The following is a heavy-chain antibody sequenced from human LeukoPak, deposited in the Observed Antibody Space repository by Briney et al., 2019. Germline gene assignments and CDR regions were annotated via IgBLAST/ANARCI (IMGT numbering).Heavy chain of an antibody. D-gene: IGHD2-21*01. CDR1: GFTFTNYG. Sequence: GGSLRLSCSASGFTFTNYGMHWVRQAPGKGPEWVAVISYDGITNYYADPVKGRFTVSRDNSENTLYLQMNSLRPDDTAVYYCAKKAAPVSAIRAGFDYWGQGTLVTVSS. J-gene: IGHJ4*02. CDR2: ISYDGITN. V-gene: IGHV3-30*18. CDR3: AKKAAPVSAIRAGFDY.